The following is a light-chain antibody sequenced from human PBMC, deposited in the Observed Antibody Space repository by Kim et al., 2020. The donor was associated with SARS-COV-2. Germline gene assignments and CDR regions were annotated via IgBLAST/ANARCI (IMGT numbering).Light chain of an antibody. V-gene: IGKV1-6*01. CDR3: LQDSSYPYT. J-gene: IGKJ2*01. CDR1: QVIGAD. CDR2: GAS. Sequence: SASVGDRVTITCRASQVIGADLNWYQQKSGKAPKLLIYGASSLETGCPSRFDGSGAGTDFTLTISNLQPEDVASYYCLQDSSYPYTFGQGTKLEI.